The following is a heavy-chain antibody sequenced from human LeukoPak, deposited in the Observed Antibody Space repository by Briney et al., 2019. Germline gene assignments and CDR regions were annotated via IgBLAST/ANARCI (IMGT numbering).Heavy chain of an antibody. J-gene: IGHJ4*02. CDR2: IRQDGSEK. V-gene: IGHV3-7*01. Sequence: GGSLRLSCETSGFSFSTYWMSWVRQPPGKGLEWVANIRQDGSEKYYVDSVKGRFTISRDIAKQSVFLQMNSLRAEDTAVYYCARLSAMVRGPEDIFYFEFWGLGTLVTVSA. CDR1: GFSFSTYW. CDR3: ARLSAMVRGPEDIFYFEF. D-gene: IGHD3-10*01.